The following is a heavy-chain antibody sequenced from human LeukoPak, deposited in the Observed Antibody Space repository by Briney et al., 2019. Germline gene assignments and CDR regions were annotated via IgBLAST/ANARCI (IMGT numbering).Heavy chain of an antibody. J-gene: IGHJ6*03. D-gene: IGHD5-18*01. CDR3: ARGIQLWLGTYYYYMDV. Sequence: ASVKVSCKASGYTFTSYDINWVRQATGQGLEWMGWMNPNSGNTGYAQKFQGRVTITRNTSISTAYMELSSLRSEDTAVYYCARGIQLWLGTYYYYMDVWGKGTTVTVSS. V-gene: IGHV1-8*03. CDR2: MNPNSGNT. CDR1: GYTFTSYD.